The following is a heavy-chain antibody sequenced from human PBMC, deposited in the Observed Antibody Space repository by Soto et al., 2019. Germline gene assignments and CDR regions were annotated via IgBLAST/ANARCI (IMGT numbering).Heavy chain of an antibody. V-gene: IGHV3-7*01. D-gene: IGHD3-16*01. Sequence: PGGSLRLSCAASGFTFSNYWMSWVRQAPGKGLEWVANIGQDGGKIFCVDSVKGRFTISRDNAKNSLYLQMSSLRVDDTAVYFCARLNWLMDRVPLTGFDFWGQGTPVTVSS. J-gene: IGHJ4*02. CDR1: GFTFSNYW. CDR3: ARLNWLMDRVPLTGFDF. CDR2: IGQDGGKI.